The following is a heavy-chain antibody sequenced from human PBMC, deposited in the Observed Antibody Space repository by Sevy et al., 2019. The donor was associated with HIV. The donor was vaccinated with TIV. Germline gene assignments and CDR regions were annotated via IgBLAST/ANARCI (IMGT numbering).Heavy chain of an antibody. CDR1: GIIFTTSD. D-gene: IGHD3-9*01. V-gene: IGHV3-30*18. Sequence: GGSLRLSCAVSGIIFTTSDMHWVRQAPGKGLEWVAVISHDGRNKFYGDSVKGRFTISRDNSKNILFLQMNSLRAEDTAVYYCAKDFTGYNGMDVWGQGSMVTVSS. CDR2: ISHDGRNK. J-gene: IGHJ6*02. CDR3: AKDFTGYNGMDV.